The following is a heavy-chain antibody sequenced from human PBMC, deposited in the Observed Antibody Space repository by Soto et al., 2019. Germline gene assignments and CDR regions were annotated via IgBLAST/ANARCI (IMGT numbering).Heavy chain of an antibody. CDR1: GFTFSSYA. D-gene: IGHD3-22*01. J-gene: IGHJ4*02. CDR2: ISGSGGST. Sequence: EVQLLESGGGLVQPGGSLRLSCAASGFTFSSYAMSWVRQAPGKGLEWVSAISGSGGSTYYADSVKGRFTISRDNSKNTLYLQMNSLSAEDTAVYYCAKDITTDYDSSGYWVYWGQGTLVTVSS. CDR3: AKDITTDYDSSGYWVY. V-gene: IGHV3-23*01.